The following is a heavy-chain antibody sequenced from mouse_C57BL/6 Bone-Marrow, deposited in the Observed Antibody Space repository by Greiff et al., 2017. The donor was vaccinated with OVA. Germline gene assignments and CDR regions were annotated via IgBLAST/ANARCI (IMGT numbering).Heavy chain of an antibody. D-gene: IGHD1-1*01. Sequence: DVKLVESGGGLVQPGGSLKLSCAASGFTFSDYYMYWVRQTPEKRLEWVAYISNGGGSTYYPDTVKGRFTISRDNAKNTLYLQMSRLKSEDTAMYYCARRGHYGSHYYAMDYWGQGTSVTVSS. V-gene: IGHV5-12*01. CDR3: ARRGHYGSHYYAMDY. CDR2: ISNGGGST. CDR1: GFTFSDYY. J-gene: IGHJ4*01.